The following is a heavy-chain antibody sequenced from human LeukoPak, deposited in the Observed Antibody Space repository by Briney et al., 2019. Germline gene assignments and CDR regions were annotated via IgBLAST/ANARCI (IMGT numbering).Heavy chain of an antibody. V-gene: IGHV3-7*03. CDR3: ARGGGLDV. CDR1: GFTFSSYW. D-gene: IGHD3-16*01. Sequence: GGSLRLSCAASGFTFSSYWMNWARQDPGKGLEWVASINHNGNVNYYVDSVKGRFTISRDNAKNSLYLQMSNLRAEDTAVYFCARGGGLDVWGQGATVTVSS. J-gene: IGHJ6*02. CDR2: INHNGNVN.